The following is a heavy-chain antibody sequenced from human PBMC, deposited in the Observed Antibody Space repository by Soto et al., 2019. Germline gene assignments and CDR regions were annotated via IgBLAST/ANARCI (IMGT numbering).Heavy chain of an antibody. J-gene: IGHJ4*02. Sequence: QVQLVQSGAEVKKPGSSVKVSCKASGGTFSSYAISWVRQAPGQGLEWMGGIIPIFGTANYAQKFQGRVTITADESTSAADMGLGSLRSEDTAVYYCASESRYCGGGSCYFLPGIDYWGQGTLVTVSS. CDR3: ASESRYCGGGSCYFLPGIDY. CDR2: IIPIFGTA. CDR1: GGTFSSYA. V-gene: IGHV1-69*12. D-gene: IGHD2-15*01.